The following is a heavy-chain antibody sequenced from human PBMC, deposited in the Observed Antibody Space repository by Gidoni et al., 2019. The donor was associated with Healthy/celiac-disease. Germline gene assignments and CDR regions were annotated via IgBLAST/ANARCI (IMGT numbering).Heavy chain of an antibody. CDR3: AKDTSLYYDSSGYPDY. Sequence: EVQLVESGGGLVQPGRSLRLSCAASGFTFDDYAMHWGRQAPGKGLEWVSGISWNSGSIGYADSVKGRFTISRDNAKNSLYLQMNSLRAEDTALYYCAKDTSLYYDSSGYPDYWGQGTLVTVSS. CDR1: GFTFDDYA. V-gene: IGHV3-9*01. CDR2: ISWNSGSI. D-gene: IGHD3-22*01. J-gene: IGHJ4*02.